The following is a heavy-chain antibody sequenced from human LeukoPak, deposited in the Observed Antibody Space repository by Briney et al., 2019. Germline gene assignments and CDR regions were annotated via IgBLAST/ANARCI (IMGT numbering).Heavy chain of an antibody. D-gene: IGHD2/OR15-2a*01. CDR3: AKEATYFGSYSDY. J-gene: IGHJ4*02. Sequence: PGGSLRLSCAASGFNFNTYTMNWVRQAPGKGLEWVSSISSDSSYIYYADAVHGRFTVSRDNAKNSLYLQMNSLRAEDTAVYYCAKEATYFGSYSDYWGQGTLVTVSS. V-gene: IGHV3-21*04. CDR1: GFNFNTYT. CDR2: ISSDSSYI.